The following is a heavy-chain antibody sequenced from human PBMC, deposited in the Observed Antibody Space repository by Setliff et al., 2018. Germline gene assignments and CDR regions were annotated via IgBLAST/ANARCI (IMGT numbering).Heavy chain of an antibody. CDR2: IYLGGSP. CDR1: GDSIDTDIW. J-gene: IGHJ4*02. V-gene: IGHV4-4*02. Sequence: SETLSLTCTVSGDSIDTDIWWSWVRQSPGKGLEWIGEIYLGGSPTYNPSLKSRVTISIYKSKNQLSLDLTSVTAADTAVYYCARALMGYNRWYFDYWGQGTLVTVSS. D-gene: IGHD1-1*01. CDR3: ARALMGYNRWYFDY.